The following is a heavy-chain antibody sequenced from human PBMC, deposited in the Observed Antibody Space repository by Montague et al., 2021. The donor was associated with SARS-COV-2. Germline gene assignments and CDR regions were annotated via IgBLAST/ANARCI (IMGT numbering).Heavy chain of an antibody. CDR1: GSSVSSDY. J-gene: IGHJ4*02. CDR2: IYDSGST. V-gene: IGHV4-59*02. D-gene: IGHD4-17*01. Sequence: SETLSLTCIVSGSSVSSDYWSWIWQPQGKGQEWMGDIYDSGSTNYNHSLKSRGTIAVDTSTNRYSLKLSSVTAADAAVHYCESENTVTTFGGPYYTDYWGQGTLVTVSA. CDR3: ESENTVTTFGGPYYTDY.